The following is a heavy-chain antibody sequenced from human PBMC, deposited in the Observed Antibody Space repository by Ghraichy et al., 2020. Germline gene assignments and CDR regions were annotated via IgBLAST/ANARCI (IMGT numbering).Heavy chain of an antibody. CDR2: IYYNGNT. CDR1: GGSISGYY. CDR3: ARWITGSRYFDL. Sequence: SETLSLTCTDSGGSISGYYWNWIRQPPGRGLEWIGYIYYNGNTNYNPSLQSRVTISIDTSRNEFSLKLSSVTAADTAVYYCARWITGSRYFDLWGRGALVTVSS. D-gene: IGHD3-16*01. J-gene: IGHJ2*01. V-gene: IGHV4-59*12.